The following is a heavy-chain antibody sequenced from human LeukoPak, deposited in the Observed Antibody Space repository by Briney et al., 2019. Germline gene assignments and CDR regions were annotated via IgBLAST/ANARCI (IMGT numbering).Heavy chain of an antibody. Sequence: PSETLSLTCTVSGGSISRYYWNWIRQPPGKGLEWIGYIYYSGSTNYNPSLKSRVTISLDTSKNQFSLNLNSVTAADTAVYYCARRRSPYDDSSGYYAPAFDIWGQGTMVTVSS. J-gene: IGHJ3*02. CDR1: GGSISRYY. V-gene: IGHV4-59*08. CDR3: ARRRSPYDDSSGYYAPAFDI. CDR2: IYYSGST. D-gene: IGHD3-22*01.